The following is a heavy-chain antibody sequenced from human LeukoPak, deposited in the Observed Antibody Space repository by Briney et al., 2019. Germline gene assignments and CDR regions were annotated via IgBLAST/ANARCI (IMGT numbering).Heavy chain of an antibody. CDR2: ISASGGMM. CDR1: GFRFDDYY. V-gene: IGHV3-11*01. J-gene: IGHJ4*02. Sequence: PGGSLRLSCAASGFRFDDYYLSWIRQAPGKGLEWISFISASGGMMDHAESVKGRFTISRDNAKNSVYLEMNNLRAEDTAVYHCARHMVLSPCDYWGPGTLVTVSS. CDR3: ARHMVLSPCDY. D-gene: IGHD4/OR15-4a*01.